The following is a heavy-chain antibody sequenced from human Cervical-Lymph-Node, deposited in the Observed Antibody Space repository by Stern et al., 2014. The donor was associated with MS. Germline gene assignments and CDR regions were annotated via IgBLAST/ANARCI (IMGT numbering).Heavy chain of an antibody. V-gene: IGHV3-21*01. CDR2: LSGTTSDI. CDR3: AREGWRYGDAFDV. Sequence: EMQLVESGGGLVKPGESLRLSCAASGFTFHTYTMTWVRQAPGKGLEWVSSLSGTTSDIYYADSVKGRFTISRDNAKNSLYLQMNSLRADDTAVYYCAREGWRYGDAFDVWGHGTMVTVSS. CDR1: GFTFHTYT. J-gene: IGHJ3*01. D-gene: IGHD5-24*01.